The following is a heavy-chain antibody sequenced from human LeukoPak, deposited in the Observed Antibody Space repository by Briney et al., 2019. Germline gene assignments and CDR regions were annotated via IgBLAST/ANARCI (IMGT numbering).Heavy chain of an antibody. CDR1: GYSFTSYW. CDR2: IYPGDSDT. D-gene: IGHD1-26*01. V-gene: IGHV5-51*01. Sequence: GESLKISCEGSGYSFTSYWIAWVRPMPGKGVEWLGVIYPGDSDTRYSPFFQGQVTISADKSISTAYLQWSSLKASDTAMYYCARQLGATSPTWFDPWGQGTLVTVSS. J-gene: IGHJ5*02. CDR3: ARQLGATSPTWFDP.